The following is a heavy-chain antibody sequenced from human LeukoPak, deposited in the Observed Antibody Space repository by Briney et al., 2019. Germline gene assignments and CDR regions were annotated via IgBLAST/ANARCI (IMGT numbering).Heavy chain of an antibody. J-gene: IGHJ3*02. CDR1: GFTFTTYA. Sequence: QSRGSLRLSCAASGFTFTTYAMSWVRQAPGKGLERVSAISGSGDSTYYADSVRGGFTISRDNSKNTVYLQMHSLRAEATAVYYCAKCGKRGFGDLDDVFDIWGEGTLVTVSS. V-gene: IGHV3-23*01. D-gene: IGHD3-10*01. CDR3: AKCGKRGFGDLDDVFDI. CDR2: ISGSGDST.